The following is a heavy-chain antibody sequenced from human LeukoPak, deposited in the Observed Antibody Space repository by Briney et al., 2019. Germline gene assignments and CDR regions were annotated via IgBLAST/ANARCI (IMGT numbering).Heavy chain of an antibody. J-gene: IGHJ4*02. Sequence: GGALRLFCAASGFTFIRYGMHWVRQAPAKGLQWVAFIRYYGRNKYYADSLKGRFTISRDNSKNKLYLQMNSLTAEDTAVYYCTKYPPPAGFWGRG. D-gene: IGHD6-13*01. CDR3: TKYPPPAGF. V-gene: IGHV3-30*02. CDR1: GFTFIRYG. CDR2: IRYYGRNK.